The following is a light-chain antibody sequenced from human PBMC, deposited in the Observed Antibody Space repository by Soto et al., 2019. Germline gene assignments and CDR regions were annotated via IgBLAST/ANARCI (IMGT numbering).Light chain of an antibody. Sequence: AIQMTQSPSSLSASVGDRVTITCRASQGIRNDLGWYQQKPGKAPKLLIYAASSLQSGVPSRVSGSGSGTDFTLTISSLQTEDCATYDCLQDYNYPLTFGQGTKVEIK. CDR1: QGIRND. CDR3: LQDYNYPLT. CDR2: AAS. J-gene: IGKJ1*01. V-gene: IGKV1-6*01.